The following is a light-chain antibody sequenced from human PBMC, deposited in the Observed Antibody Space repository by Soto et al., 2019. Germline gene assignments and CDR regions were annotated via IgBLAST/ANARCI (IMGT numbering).Light chain of an antibody. Sequence: QSVLTQPPSASGTPGQRVTISCSGSSSNIGSNTVNWYQQLPGTAPKLLIFTNKQRPSGVPDRFSGSKSGTSGSLAISGLQSEDEADYYCAAWDDSLNGYVFGAGTKVTVL. J-gene: IGLJ1*01. CDR3: AAWDDSLNGYV. CDR1: SSNIGSNT. CDR2: TNK. V-gene: IGLV1-44*01.